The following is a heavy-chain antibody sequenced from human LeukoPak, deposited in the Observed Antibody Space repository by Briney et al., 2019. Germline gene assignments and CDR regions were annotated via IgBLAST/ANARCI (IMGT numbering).Heavy chain of an antibody. Sequence: GASVKVSCKASGGTFSSYAISWVRQAPGQGLEWMGRIIPIFGTANYAQKFQGRVTITTDESTSSGYMELSRLRSEDTAVYYCARDNGDFPRAFDIWGQGTMVTVSS. CDR2: IIPIFGTA. J-gene: IGHJ3*02. CDR1: GGTFSSYA. V-gene: IGHV1-69*05. CDR3: ARDNGDFPRAFDI. D-gene: IGHD4-17*01.